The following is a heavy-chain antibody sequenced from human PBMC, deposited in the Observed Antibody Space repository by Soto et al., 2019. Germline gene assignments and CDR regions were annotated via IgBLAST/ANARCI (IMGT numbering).Heavy chain of an antibody. J-gene: IGHJ4*02. CDR3: ARVSAARPFDY. D-gene: IGHD6-6*01. CDR2: IWYDGSNK. Sequence: QVQLVESGGGVVQPGRSLGLSCAASGFTFSSYGMHWVRQAPGKGLEWVAVIWYDGSNKYYADSVKGRFTISRDNSKNTLYLQMNSLRAEDTAVYYCARVSAARPFDYWGQGTLVTVSS. CDR1: GFTFSSYG. V-gene: IGHV3-33*01.